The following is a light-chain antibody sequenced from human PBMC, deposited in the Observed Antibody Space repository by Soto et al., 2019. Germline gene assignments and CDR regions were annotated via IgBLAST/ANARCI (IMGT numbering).Light chain of an antibody. CDR3: QQRSNWPPYT. CDR1: QSVSSS. V-gene: IGKV3-11*01. J-gene: IGKJ2*01. CDR2: DAS. Sequence: EIVLTQSPATLSFSPGERATLSCRASQSVSSSLAWYQQKPGQAPRLLIYDASNRATGIPARFSGSGSGTDFTLTISSLEPEDFAVYYCQQRSNWPPYTFGQGTKLEIK.